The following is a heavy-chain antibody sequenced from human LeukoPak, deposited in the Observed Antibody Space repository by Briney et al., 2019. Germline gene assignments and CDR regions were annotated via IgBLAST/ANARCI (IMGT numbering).Heavy chain of an antibody. CDR2: ISGSGGST. CDR1: GFTFSSYS. CDR3: AKGHGDYLY. J-gene: IGHJ4*02. Sequence: PGGSLRLSCAASGFTFSSYSMNWVRQAPGKGLEWVSAISGSGGSTYYADSVEGRFTISRDNSKNTLYLQMNGLRAEDTAVYYCAKGHGDYLYWGQGTLVTVSS. V-gene: IGHV3-23*01. D-gene: IGHD4-17*01.